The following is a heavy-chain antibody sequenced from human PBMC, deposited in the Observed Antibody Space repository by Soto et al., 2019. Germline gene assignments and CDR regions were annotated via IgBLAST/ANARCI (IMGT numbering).Heavy chain of an antibody. D-gene: IGHD2-15*01. V-gene: IGHV1-69*02. CDR1: GGTFSSYT. CDR2: IIPILGIA. CDR3: ARSESCCRGGSSSLGYYYGMDV. J-gene: IGHJ6*02. Sequence: QVQLVQSGAEVKKPGSSVKVSCKASGGTFSSYTISWVRQAPGQGLEWMGRIIPILGIANYAQKFQGRVTITADKSTSTAYMELSSLRSEDTAVYYCARSESCCRGGSSSLGYYYGMDVWGQGTTVTVSS.